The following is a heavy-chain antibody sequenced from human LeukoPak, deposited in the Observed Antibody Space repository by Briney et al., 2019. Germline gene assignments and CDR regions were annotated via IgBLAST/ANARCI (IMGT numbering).Heavy chain of an antibody. CDR3: ARHGGSPRFHPMRRNWFDP. CDR1: GYTFTDYY. V-gene: IGHV1-2*02. Sequence: GASVKVSCKASGYTFTDYYIHWVRQAPGQGLEWMAWMNPNSGGTSYAQKFQGRVTMPRDTSISTAYMELSRLRFDDTAVYYCARHGGSPRFHPMRRNWFDPWGQGTLVTVSS. CDR2: MNPNSGGT. D-gene: IGHD1-26*01. J-gene: IGHJ5*02.